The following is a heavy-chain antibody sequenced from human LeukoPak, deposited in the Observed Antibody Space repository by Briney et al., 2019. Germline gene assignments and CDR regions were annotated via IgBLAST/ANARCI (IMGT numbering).Heavy chain of an antibody. D-gene: IGHD3-3*01. V-gene: IGHV3-23*01. CDR1: GFIFSNYG. CDR2: ISGSGGST. CDR3: ASEIIFGSFDY. Sequence: GGSLRLSCAASGFIFSNYGMSWVRQAPGKGLEWVSAISGSGGSTYYADSVKGRFTISRDNSKNTLYLQMNSLRAEDTAVYYCASEIIFGSFDYWGQGTLVTVSS. J-gene: IGHJ4*02.